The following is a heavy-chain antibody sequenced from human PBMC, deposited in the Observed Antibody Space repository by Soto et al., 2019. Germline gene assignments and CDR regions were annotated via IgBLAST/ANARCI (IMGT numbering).Heavy chain of an antibody. CDR2: SSATGAGT. V-gene: IGHV3-23*01. J-gene: IGHJ4*02. D-gene: IGHD1-7*01. Sequence: EVQLLESGGGLVQPGGSLRFSCAASGFTFSSYGMTWVRQAPGKGLEWVSFSSATGAGTYYADSVKGRFTISRDNSKNTLYLQMTSLRADDTAVYYCAKDRRAGGNYGFYSDFWGQGALVIVSS. CDR3: AKDRRAGGNYGFYSDF. CDR1: GFTFSSYG.